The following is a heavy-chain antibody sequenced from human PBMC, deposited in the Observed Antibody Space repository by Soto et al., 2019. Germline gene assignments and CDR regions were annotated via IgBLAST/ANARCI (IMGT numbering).Heavy chain of an antibody. CDR3: AREVRSNTGWYWDY. CDR2: IHHTGGT. J-gene: IGHJ4*02. V-gene: IGHV4-59*01. CDR1: GGSILSYY. D-gene: IGHD6-19*01. Sequence: QVQLQESGPGLVKPSETLSLTCTVSGGSILSYYWSWIRQSPEKGLEWIGYIHHTGGTLYDPSLNNPATVSLDRSNNQISLKLTSVTAADTALYYCAREVRSNTGWYWDYWGQGTLVTVSS.